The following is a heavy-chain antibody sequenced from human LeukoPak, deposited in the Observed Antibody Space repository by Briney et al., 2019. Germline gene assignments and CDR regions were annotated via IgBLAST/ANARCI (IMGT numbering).Heavy chain of an antibody. J-gene: IGHJ6*03. CDR2: IYTSGCT. V-gene: IGHV4-4*09. D-gene: IGHD6-13*01. CDR1: GGSISSYY. CDR3: ARIKRGKVSSFPDYYYYMDV. Sequence: SETLSLTCTVSGGSISSYYWSWIRQPPGKGLEWIGYIYTSGCTNYNPSLKSRVTISVDTSKNQFSLKLSSVTAAGTAVYYCARIKRGKVSSFPDYYYYMDVWGKGTTVTVSS.